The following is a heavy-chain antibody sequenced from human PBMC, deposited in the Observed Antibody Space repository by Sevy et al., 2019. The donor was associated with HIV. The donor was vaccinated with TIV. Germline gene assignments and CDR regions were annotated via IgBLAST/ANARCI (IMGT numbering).Heavy chain of an antibody. CDR1: GLTFSNYW. D-gene: IGHD3-3*02. V-gene: IGHV3-7*01. CDR3: ATDRSIASPERYHY. J-gene: IGHJ4*02. CDR2: IKQDGSAK. Sequence: GGSLRLSCAASGLTFSNYWMTWVRQAPGKGLEWVANIKQDGSAKYYVDSAKGRFTISRDNARNSMYLQMNSLRAEDTAVYYCATDRSIASPERYHYWGQGTLVTVSS.